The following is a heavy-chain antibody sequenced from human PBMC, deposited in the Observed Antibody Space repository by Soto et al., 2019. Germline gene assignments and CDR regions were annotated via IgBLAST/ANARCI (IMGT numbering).Heavy chain of an antibody. CDR3: ARDGILSASMHSGYYYYLDV. Sequence: GGSLRLSCAGSGFMFTTYNMNWVRQAPGKGLEWVAHIGSRSTAIYYADSVKGRFTISRDNANNSLYLQMNSLRAEDTAVYYCARDGILSASMHSGYYYYLDVWGRGTTVTVSS. CDR2: IGSRSTAI. V-gene: IGHV3-48*01. D-gene: IGHD3-16*01. J-gene: IGHJ6*03. CDR1: GFMFTTYN.